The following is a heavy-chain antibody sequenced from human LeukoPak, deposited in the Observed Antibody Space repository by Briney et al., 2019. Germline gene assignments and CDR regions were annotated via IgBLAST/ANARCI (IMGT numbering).Heavy chain of an antibody. CDR3: ASCSTSCYTSAFDI. CDR2: INPNSGGT. J-gene: IGHJ3*02. Sequence: ASVKVSCKASGYTFTGYYMHWVRQAPGQGLEWMGWINPNSGGTNYAQKFQGRVTMTRDTSISTAYMELSRLRSDDTAVYYCASCSTSCYTSAFDIWGQGTMVTVSS. CDR1: GYTFTGYY. V-gene: IGHV1-2*02. D-gene: IGHD2-2*02.